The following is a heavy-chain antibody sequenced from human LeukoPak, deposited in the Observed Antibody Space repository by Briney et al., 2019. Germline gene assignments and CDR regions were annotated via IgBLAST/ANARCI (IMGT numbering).Heavy chain of an antibody. D-gene: IGHD3-22*01. CDR2: IYASGST. CDR1: GGSISSYY. J-gene: IGHJ4*02. V-gene: IGHV4-4*07. CDR3: ARDYSAGRGYYDY. Sequence: SETLSLTCTGSGGSISSYYWNWIRQPAGKGLEWIGRIYASGSTSYNPSLKSRVTMSVDTSKNQFSLRLSSVTAADTAVYYCARDYSAGRGYYDYWGQGTLVTVSS.